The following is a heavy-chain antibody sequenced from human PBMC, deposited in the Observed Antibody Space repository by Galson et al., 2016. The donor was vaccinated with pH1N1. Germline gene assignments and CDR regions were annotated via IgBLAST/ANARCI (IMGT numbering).Heavy chain of an antibody. CDR1: GGSISRGSYY. CDR3: AKDTGFLHNYFDY. CDR2: IYTSGST. D-gene: IGHD3-3*01. V-gene: IGHV4-61*02. Sequence: TLSLTCSVSGGSISRGSYYWNWIRQPAGRGLEWIGRIYTSGSTNYNPSLKSQVTISLDTSKNQISLRAEDTALYYCAKDTGFLHNYFDYWGQGTLVTVSS. J-gene: IGHJ4*02.